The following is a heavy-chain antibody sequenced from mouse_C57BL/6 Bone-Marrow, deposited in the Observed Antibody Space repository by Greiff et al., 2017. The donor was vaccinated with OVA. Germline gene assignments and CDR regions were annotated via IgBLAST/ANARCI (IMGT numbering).Heavy chain of an antibody. V-gene: IGHV1-69*01. CDR1: GYTFTSYW. Sequence: QVQLQQPGAELVMPGASVKLSCKASGYTFTSYWMHWVKQRPGQGLEWIGEIDPSDSYTNYNQTFQGKSTLTVDKSSSTAYMQLSSLTSEDSAVDYCARDYGSSYDWGQGTTLTVSS. J-gene: IGHJ2*01. D-gene: IGHD1-1*01. CDR3: ARDYGSSYD. CDR2: IDPSDSYT.